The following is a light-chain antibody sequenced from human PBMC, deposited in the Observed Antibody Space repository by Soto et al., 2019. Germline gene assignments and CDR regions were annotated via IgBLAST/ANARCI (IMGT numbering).Light chain of an antibody. CDR3: HQRKSRPRT. J-gene: IGKJ1*01. CDR2: LTS. CDR1: QAVNTR. Sequence: EIVLTQSPATLSSFPGDRVTLSCRASQAVNTRLAWYQHKPGQAPRLLIYLTSNRAAGIPARFSGSGSETDFTLTIRDVETAAFAVYYCHQRKSRPRTFGQGTKVDIK. V-gene: IGKV3-11*01.